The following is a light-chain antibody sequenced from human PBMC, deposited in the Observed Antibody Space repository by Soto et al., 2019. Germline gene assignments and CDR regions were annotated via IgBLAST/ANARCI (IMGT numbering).Light chain of an antibody. V-gene: IGKV3-20*01. CDR3: QQYGSSPHT. Sequence: IVLTQSPAILALSPGDRATLSCRASQSVSSSYLAWYQHKPGQAPRLLIHGASSRVTGIPDRFSGSGSGTDFTLTITRLEPEDFAVYYCQQYGSSPHTFGQGTRLEIK. CDR2: GAS. J-gene: IGKJ5*01. CDR1: QSVSSSY.